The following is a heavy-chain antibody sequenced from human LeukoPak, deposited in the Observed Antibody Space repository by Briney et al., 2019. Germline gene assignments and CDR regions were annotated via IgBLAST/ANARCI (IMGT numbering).Heavy chain of an antibody. CDR1: GYTFTSYY. Sequence: GASVKVSCKASGYTFTSYYMHWVRQAPGQGLEWMGIINPSGGSTSYAQKFQGRVTMTRDTSTSTVYMELSSLRSEDTAVYYCAREGSNDFWSGRNYYFDYWGQGTLVTVSS. CDR2: INPSGGST. CDR3: AREGSNDFWSGRNYYFDY. V-gene: IGHV1-46*01. J-gene: IGHJ4*02. D-gene: IGHD3-3*01.